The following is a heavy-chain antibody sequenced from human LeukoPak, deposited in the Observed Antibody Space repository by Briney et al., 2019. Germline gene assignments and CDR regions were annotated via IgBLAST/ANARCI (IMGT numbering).Heavy chain of an antibody. CDR3: ARRKKLRYFDWLLPHSSFDY. V-gene: IGHV4-34*01. CDR1: GGSFSGYY. Sequence: SETLSLTCAVYGGSFSGYYWSWIRQPPGKGLEWIGEINHSGSTNYNPSLKSRVTISVDTSKNQFSLKLSSVTAADTAVYYCARRKKLRYFDWLLPHSSFDYWGQGTLVTVSS. J-gene: IGHJ4*02. D-gene: IGHD3-9*01. CDR2: INHSGST.